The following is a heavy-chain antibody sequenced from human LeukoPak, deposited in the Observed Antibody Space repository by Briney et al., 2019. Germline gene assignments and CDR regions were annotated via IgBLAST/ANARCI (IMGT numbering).Heavy chain of an antibody. CDR1: GFTFSNHW. V-gene: IGHV3-7*01. J-gene: IGHJ3*02. D-gene: IGHD2-2*01. Sequence: GGSLRLSCAASGFTFSNHWMSWVRQAPGKGLEWVANIKQDGSDKYYVDSVKGRFTISRDNAKNSLYLQMNSLRAEDTAMYYCARDYCSSTSCHDVFDIWGQGTMDTVSS. CDR3: ARDYCSSTSCHDVFDI. CDR2: IKQDGSDK.